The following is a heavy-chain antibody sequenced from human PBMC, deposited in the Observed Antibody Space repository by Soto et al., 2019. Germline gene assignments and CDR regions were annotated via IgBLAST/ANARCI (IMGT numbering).Heavy chain of an antibody. CDR1: GVSISSSSYY. CDR3: AAYDYDSSRYFVTDY. V-gene: IGHV4-39*01. CDR2: IYYSGST. J-gene: IGHJ4*02. Sequence: PSETLSLTCTVSGVSISSSSYYSGWIRQPPGKGLEWIGSIYYSGSTYYNPSLKSRVTISVDTSKNQFSLKLSSVTAADTAVYYCAAYDYDSSRYFVTDYWGQGTLVTVSS. D-gene: IGHD3-22*01.